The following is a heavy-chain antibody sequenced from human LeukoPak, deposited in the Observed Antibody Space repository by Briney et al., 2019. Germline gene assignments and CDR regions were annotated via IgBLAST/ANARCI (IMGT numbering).Heavy chain of an antibody. D-gene: IGHD3-22*01. J-gene: IGHJ4*02. Sequence: ASVKVSCKASAYTFTSYGISWVRQAPGQGLEWMGWISAYNGNTNYAQKFQGRVTMTRDTSISTAYMELSRLRSDDTAVYYCARDLRRYYDSSGYYSDYWGQGTLVTVSS. CDR1: AYTFTSYG. CDR2: ISAYNGNT. CDR3: ARDLRRYYDSSGYYSDY. V-gene: IGHV1-18*01.